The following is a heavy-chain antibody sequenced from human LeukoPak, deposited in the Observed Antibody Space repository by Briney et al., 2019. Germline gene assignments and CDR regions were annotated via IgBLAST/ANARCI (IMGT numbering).Heavy chain of an antibody. CDR2: ISSLSGTI. V-gene: IGHV3-48*04. CDR1: GFTFSSYS. Sequence: GGSLRLSCAASGFTFSSYSMNWVRQAPGEGLEWVSYISSLSGTIYYADSVKGRFTISRDNAKNSLYLQMNSLRAEDTAVYYCAELGITMIGGVWGKGTTVTISS. J-gene: IGHJ6*04. D-gene: IGHD3-10*02. CDR3: AELGITMIGGV.